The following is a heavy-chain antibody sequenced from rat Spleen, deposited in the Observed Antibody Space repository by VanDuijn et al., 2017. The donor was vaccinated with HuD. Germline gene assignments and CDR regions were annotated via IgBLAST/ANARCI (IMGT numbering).Heavy chain of an antibody. D-gene: IGHD1-1*01. J-gene: IGHJ4*01. CDR2: IWSGGST. CDR3: ARSLLQWGHYYVLDA. V-gene: IGHV2-4*01. CDR1: GFSLTNFG. Sequence: QVQLKESGPGLVQPSQTLSLTCTVSGFSLTNFGVTWVRQPPGKGLEWIGAIWSGGSTDYSSALKSRLSISRDTSKSQVFLKMNSLQTEDTAIYYCARSLLQWGHYYVLDAWGQGASVTVSS.